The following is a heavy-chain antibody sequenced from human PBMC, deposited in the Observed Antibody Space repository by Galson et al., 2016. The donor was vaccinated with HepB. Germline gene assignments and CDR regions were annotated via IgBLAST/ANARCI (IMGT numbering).Heavy chain of an antibody. V-gene: IGHV4-39*01. D-gene: IGHD3-10*01. Sequence: SETLSLTCTVSGGSVSSSNYHWGWIRQPPGKGLEWIGTVYYSGSTYYKSSLKSRITISVDTSKNQFSLILRSVTAADTAVYYCARHEYFFGSGTDRWFDPWGQGTLVTVSS. CDR1: GGSVSSSNYH. J-gene: IGHJ5*02. CDR3: ARHEYFFGSGTDRWFDP. CDR2: VYYSGST.